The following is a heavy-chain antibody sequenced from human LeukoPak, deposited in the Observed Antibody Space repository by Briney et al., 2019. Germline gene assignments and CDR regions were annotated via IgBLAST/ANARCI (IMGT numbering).Heavy chain of an antibody. J-gene: IGHJ5*02. CDR1: GFTFSSYS. Sequence: SGGSLRLSCAASGFTFSSYSMNWVRQAPGKGLEWVSFISSSSTYIYYADSVKGRFTISRDDAKNSLYLQMSSLRADDTAVYYCARDRVVSGRFGEVAPWGQGTLVTVSS. V-gene: IGHV3-21*01. CDR3: ARDRVVSGRFGEVAP. D-gene: IGHD3-10*01. CDR2: ISSSSTYI.